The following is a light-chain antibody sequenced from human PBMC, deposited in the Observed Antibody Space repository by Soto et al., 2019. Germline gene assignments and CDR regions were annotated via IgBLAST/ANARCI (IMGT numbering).Light chain of an antibody. J-gene: IGKJ1*01. Sequence: IQMTQSPSSLSASVGDRLSITCRASQVITNDLGWYQQKPGKAPKRLIYAASTLQSGVPSRFSGSGSGTEFTLTISILQPEDGATYYCLQLNTYPWTFGQGTKVEIK. CDR1: QVITND. CDR2: AAS. CDR3: LQLNTYPWT. V-gene: IGKV1-17*01.